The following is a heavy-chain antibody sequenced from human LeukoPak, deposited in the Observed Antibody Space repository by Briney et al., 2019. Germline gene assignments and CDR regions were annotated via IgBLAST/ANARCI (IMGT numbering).Heavy chain of an antibody. V-gene: IGHV1-18*01. Sequence: ASVKVSCKASGYTFTSYGISWVRQAPGQGLEWMGWISAYNGNTNYAQKLQGRVTTTTDTSTSTAYMELRSLRSDDTAVYYCARGPADSELMFFDIWGQGTMVTVSS. D-gene: IGHD1-26*01. CDR1: GYTFTSYG. CDR3: ARGPADSELMFFDI. J-gene: IGHJ3*02. CDR2: ISAYNGNT.